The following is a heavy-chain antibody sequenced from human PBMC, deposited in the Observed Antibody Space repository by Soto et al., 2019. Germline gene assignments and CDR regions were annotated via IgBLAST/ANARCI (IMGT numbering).Heavy chain of an antibody. J-gene: IGHJ1*01. CDR2: IYPSDSRT. D-gene: IGHD6-13*01. Sequence: PWEYRKISCESSVYTFANYWIGWVRQVPGKGLEWVSIIYPSDSRTIYSPSFQGQVTISADNFISTDYLQLTSLKASDTAIYYCSKFKYSTAVRYLQHWGQGTPVNVSS. CDR1: VYTFANYW. V-gene: IGHV5-51*01. CDR3: SKFKYSTAVRYLQH.